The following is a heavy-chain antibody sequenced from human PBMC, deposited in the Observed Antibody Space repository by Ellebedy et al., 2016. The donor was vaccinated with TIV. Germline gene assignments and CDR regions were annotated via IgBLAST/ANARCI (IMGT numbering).Heavy chain of an antibody. CDR1: GFTFSSYA. CDR3: AQAQQLVLVY. CDR2: ISGNGGST. V-gene: IGHV3-23*01. J-gene: IGHJ4*02. Sequence: GESLKISXAASGFTFSSYAMRWVRQAPGKGLEWVSGISGNGGSTYYADSVKGRFTISRDNSKNTLYLHMNSLRADDTALYYCAQAQQLVLVYWGQGTLVTVSS. D-gene: IGHD6-13*01.